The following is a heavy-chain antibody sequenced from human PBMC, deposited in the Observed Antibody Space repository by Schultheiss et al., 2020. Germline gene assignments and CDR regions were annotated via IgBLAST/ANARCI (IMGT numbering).Heavy chain of an antibody. D-gene: IGHD1-7*01. J-gene: IGHJ6*02. CDR2: ISSNGGST. CDR3: ARDQLHASRYYYYGMDV. V-gene: IGHV3-64*04. CDR1: GFTFSSYA. Sequence: GGSLRLSCSASGFTFSSYAMHWVRQAPGKGLEYVSAISSNGGSTYYADSVKGRFTISRDNSKNTLYLQMNSLRAEDTAVYYCARDQLHASRYYYYGMDVWGQGTTVTVSS.